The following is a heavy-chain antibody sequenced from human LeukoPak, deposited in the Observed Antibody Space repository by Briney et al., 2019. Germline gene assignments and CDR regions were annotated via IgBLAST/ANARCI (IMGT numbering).Heavy chain of an antibody. J-gene: IGHJ4*02. Sequence: GGSLRLSCAASGSTFSSYAMSWVRQAPAKGLEWVSTISGSGFSTYYADSVKGRFTISRDNSKNTLFLQMNSLRAEDTAVYYCAKATCGSCYFIDYWGQGALVTVSS. CDR3: AKATCGSCYFIDY. V-gene: IGHV3-23*01. D-gene: IGHD2-15*01. CDR1: GSTFSSYA. CDR2: ISGSGFST.